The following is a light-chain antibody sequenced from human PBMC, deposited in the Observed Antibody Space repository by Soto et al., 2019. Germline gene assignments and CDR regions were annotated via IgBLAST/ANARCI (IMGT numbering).Light chain of an antibody. CDR2: SNN. Sequence: QSVLTQPPSASGTPGQRVTISCSGSSSNIGSNSVSWYQQLPGTAPKLLIYSNNQRPSGVPDRFSGSKSGTSASLAISGLQSGDEADYYCAAWDDSLNGYVFGTGTKVPS. V-gene: IGLV1-44*01. CDR1: SSNIGSNS. CDR3: AAWDDSLNGYV. J-gene: IGLJ1*01.